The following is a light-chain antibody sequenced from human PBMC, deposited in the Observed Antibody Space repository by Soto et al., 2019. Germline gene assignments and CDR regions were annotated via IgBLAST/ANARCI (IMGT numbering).Light chain of an antibody. CDR3: QQYNTYPWT. CDR2: KAS. J-gene: IGKJ1*01. V-gene: IGKV1-5*03. Sequence: DIQMTQSPSTLSASVGDRVTITCRASQNINSWLAWYQQQAGKASKVLIYKASTLESGVPSRFSGSGSGTEFTLTISSLQPDDSATYYCQQYNTYPWTFGQGTNVEIK. CDR1: QNINSW.